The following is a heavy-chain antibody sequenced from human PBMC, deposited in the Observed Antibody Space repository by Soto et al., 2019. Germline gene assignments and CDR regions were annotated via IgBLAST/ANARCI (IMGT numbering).Heavy chain of an antibody. CDR3: AKAGASSAYYQRVFDY. Sequence: GGSLRLSCAASGFTFSSYAMSWVRQAPGKGLEWVSAISGSGGSTYYADSVKGRFAISRDNSKNTLYLQMNSLRAEDTAVYYCAKAGASSAYYQRVFDYWGQGTLVTVSS. J-gene: IGHJ4*02. V-gene: IGHV3-23*01. CDR2: ISGSGGST. CDR1: GFTFSSYA. D-gene: IGHD3-22*01.